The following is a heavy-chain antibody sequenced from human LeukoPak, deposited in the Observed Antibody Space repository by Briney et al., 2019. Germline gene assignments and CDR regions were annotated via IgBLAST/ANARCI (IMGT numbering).Heavy chain of an antibody. CDR3: ARVPYSGSYYFVY. Sequence: GGSLRLSCAASGFTFINAWMAWVRQAPGKGLEWVGRINSDGSSTSYADSVKGRFTISRDNAKNTLYLQMNSLRAEDTAVYYCARVPYSGSYYFVYWGQGTLVTVSS. J-gene: IGHJ4*02. CDR1: GFTFINAW. D-gene: IGHD1-26*01. V-gene: IGHV3-74*01. CDR2: INSDGSST.